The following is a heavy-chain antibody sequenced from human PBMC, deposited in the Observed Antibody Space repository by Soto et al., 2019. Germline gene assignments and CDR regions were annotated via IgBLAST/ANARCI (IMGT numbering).Heavy chain of an antibody. Sequence: PSETLSLTCTVSGGSISSYFWSWIRQPPGKGLEWIGYIYYSGSTNYNPSLKSRVTISVDTSKNQFSLKLSSVTAADTAVYYCARGPIRAAAVRVRNWFDPWGQGTLVTVSS. CDR2: IYYSGST. CDR3: ARGPIRAAAVRVRNWFDP. J-gene: IGHJ5*02. D-gene: IGHD6-13*01. V-gene: IGHV4-59*12. CDR1: GGSISSYF.